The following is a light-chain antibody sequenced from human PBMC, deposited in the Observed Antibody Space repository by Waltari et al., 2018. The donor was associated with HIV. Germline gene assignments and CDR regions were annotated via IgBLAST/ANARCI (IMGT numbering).Light chain of an antibody. J-gene: IGKJ3*01. V-gene: IGKV4-1*01. CDR3: QQCYSVPVT. CDR2: WAS. CDR1: QSLLRISNNLNF. Sequence: DIVMTQSPDSLAVSLGERATINCKSSQSLLRISNNLNFLAWYQQKPGQPPKLLIYWASTRESGVPDRFSGSGSGTDFTLTISSLQAEDVAVYYCQQCYSVPVTFGPGTKVDIK.